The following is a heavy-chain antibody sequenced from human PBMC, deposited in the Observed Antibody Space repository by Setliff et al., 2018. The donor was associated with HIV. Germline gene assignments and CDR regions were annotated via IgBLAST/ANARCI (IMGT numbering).Heavy chain of an antibody. Sequence: PSETLSLTCTVSGGSASNSRYYWAWIRQPPGKGLEWIGEIYHSEYTNYNASLKSRVSMSVDKSKNQFSLKLTSVTAADTAVYYCARGHCSGTNCYGVDYYGMDVWGQGTTVTVSS. V-gene: IGHV4-61*05. CDR3: ARGHCSGTNCYGVDYYGMDV. CDR1: GGSASNSRYY. D-gene: IGHD2-2*01. J-gene: IGHJ6*02. CDR2: IYHSEYT.